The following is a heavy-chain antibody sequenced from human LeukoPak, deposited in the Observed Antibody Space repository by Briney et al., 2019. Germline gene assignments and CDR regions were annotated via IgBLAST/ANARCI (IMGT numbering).Heavy chain of an antibody. D-gene: IGHD6-13*01. CDR2: ISDNGGRT. J-gene: IGHJ4*02. CDR3: ARDQARGAAGTVDY. V-gene: IGHV3-23*01. CDR1: GSTFSNYA. Sequence: GGSLRPSCAASGSTFSNYAMSWVRQVPGKGLEWVSAISDNGGRTYYVDSVRDRFTVSRDNSKNTLYLQMNSLRAEDTAVYYCARDQARGAAGTVDYWGQGTLVTVSS.